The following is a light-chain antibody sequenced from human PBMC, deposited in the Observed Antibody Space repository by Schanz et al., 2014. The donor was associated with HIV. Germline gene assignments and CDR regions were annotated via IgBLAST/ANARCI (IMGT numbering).Light chain of an antibody. CDR3: QQYGSSPRT. J-gene: IGKJ4*01. Sequence: ETVLTQSPATLSVSPGERATLSCRTSQSVSSNLAWYQQKPGQAPTLLIYDSSARATGLSARFRGSGSGTEFTLTISRLEPEDFAVYYCQQYGSSPRTFGGGTKVEIK. CDR1: QSVSSN. V-gene: IGKV3-20*01. CDR2: DSS.